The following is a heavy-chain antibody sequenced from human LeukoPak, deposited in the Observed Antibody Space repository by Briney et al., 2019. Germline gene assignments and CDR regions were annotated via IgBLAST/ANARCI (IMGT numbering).Heavy chain of an antibody. CDR3: ARGGMTTVTRGDLDY. Sequence: ASVKVSCKASGYTFTGYYMHWGRQAPGQGLEGMGGINPNSGGTNHAQKFQGRVTMTRDTSISTAYMALSRLRSDDTAVYYCARGGMTTVTRGDLDYWGQGTLVTVSS. J-gene: IGHJ4*02. CDR1: GYTFTGYY. D-gene: IGHD4-17*01. V-gene: IGHV1-2*02. CDR2: INPNSGGT.